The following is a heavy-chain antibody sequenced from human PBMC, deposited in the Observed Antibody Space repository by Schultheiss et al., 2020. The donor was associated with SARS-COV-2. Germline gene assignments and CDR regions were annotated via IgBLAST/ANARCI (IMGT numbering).Heavy chain of an antibody. V-gene: IGHV3-23*01. CDR1: GFTFSNYW. Sequence: GESLKISCAASGFTFSNYWMQWVRQAPGKGLEWVSGISGSGGNTYYADSVKGRFTFSRDNSKNTLYLQMNSLRDEDTAIYYCAKGQGQSDDIFDYWGQGTLVTVSS. D-gene: IGHD1-1*01. CDR3: AKGQGQSDDIFDY. CDR2: ISGSGGNT. J-gene: IGHJ4*02.